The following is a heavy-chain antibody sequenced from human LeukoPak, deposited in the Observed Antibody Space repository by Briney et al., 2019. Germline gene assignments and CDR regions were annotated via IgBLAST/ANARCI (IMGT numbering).Heavy chain of an antibody. CDR2: MNPNSGNT. V-gene: IGHV1-8*01. J-gene: IGHJ6*03. CDR1: GYTFTSYD. D-gene: IGHD2-2*01. Sequence: ASVKVSCKASGYTFTSYDINWVRQAAGQGLEWMGWMNPNSGNTVYALKFQGRVTMTRNTSISTAYMELSSLRSEDTAVYYCARVAYCSSTSCYASLFYYYYYMDVWGKGTTVTVSS. CDR3: ARVAYCSSTSCYASLFYYYYYMDV.